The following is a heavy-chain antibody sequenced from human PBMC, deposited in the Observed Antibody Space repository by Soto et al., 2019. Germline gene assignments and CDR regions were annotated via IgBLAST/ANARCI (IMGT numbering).Heavy chain of an antibody. CDR1: GYSFTIYW. V-gene: IGHV5-51*01. CDR3: ARREGXDTAMAKYYYYYYGMDV. J-gene: IGHJ6*02. Sequence: PGESLKISCKGSGYSFTIYWIGWVRQMPGKGLELMGIIYPGDSDTRYSPSFQGQVTISADKSISTAYLQWSSLKASDTAMYYCARREGXDTAMAKYYYYYYGMDVWGPGTTVTVSS. CDR2: IYPGDSDT. D-gene: IGHD5-18*01.